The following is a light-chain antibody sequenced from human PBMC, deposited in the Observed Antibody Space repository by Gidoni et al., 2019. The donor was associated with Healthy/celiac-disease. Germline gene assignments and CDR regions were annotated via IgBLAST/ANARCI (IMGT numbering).Light chain of an antibody. Sequence: NFMLTQPHSVSEAPGKTVPISCTGSSGSIASNYVQWYQQRPGSAPTTVIYDDNQRPSGVPDRFSGSIDRSSNSASLTISGLKTEDEADYYCQSSDSITQNVVFGGWTKLTVL. CDR2: DDN. CDR1: SGSIASNY. CDR3: QSSDSITQNVV. V-gene: IGLV6-57*02. J-gene: IGLJ2*01.